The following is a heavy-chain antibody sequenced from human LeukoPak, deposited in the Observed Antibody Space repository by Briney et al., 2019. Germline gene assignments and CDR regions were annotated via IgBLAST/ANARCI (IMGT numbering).Heavy chain of an antibody. CDR1: GFTFSSFD. Sequence: GGSLRLSCAASGFTFSSFDMHWVRQPTGQGLEWVSAIGTASDTYYPGSVEGRFTLSRDNAKNSLYLQMNSLTAGDTAVYYCARGPPRGKYYYMNVWGKGTTVTVSS. J-gene: IGHJ6*03. V-gene: IGHV3-13*01. CDR3: ARGPPRGKYYYMNV. CDR2: IGTASDT. D-gene: IGHD1-1*01.